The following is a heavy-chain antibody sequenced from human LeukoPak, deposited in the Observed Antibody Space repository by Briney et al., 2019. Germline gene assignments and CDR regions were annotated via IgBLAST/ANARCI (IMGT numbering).Heavy chain of an antibody. Sequence: EASVKVSCKASGGTFSSYAISWVRQAPGQGLEWMGRIIPILGIANYARKFQGRVTITADKSTSTAYMELSSLRSEDTAVYYCASGDPNWFDPWGQGTLVTVSS. J-gene: IGHJ5*02. V-gene: IGHV1-69*04. CDR2: IIPILGIA. D-gene: IGHD3-10*01. CDR1: GGTFSSYA. CDR3: ASGDPNWFDP.